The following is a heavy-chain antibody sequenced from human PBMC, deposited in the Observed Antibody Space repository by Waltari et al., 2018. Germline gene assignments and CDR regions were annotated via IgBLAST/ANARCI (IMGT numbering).Heavy chain of an antibody. CDR3: AKGPDSSHYFSNWLDP. D-gene: IGHD3-22*01. V-gene: IGHV3-30*02. J-gene: IGHJ5*02. Sequence: QAQLVESGGGVVQPGGSLRVSCAAFGFNCNNHDSLWFRQVPGKGPEWVAFIEYDGYNKHYAAPVKGRFTISRDNSKNTLYLQLSGLSREDTAVYSCAKGPDSSHYFSNWLDPWGQGTLVTVSS. CDR1: GFNCNNHD. CDR2: IEYDGYNK.